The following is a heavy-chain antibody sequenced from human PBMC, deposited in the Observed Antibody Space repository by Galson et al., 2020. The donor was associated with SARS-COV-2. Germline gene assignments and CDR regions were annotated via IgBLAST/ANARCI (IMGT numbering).Heavy chain of an antibody. V-gene: IGHV3-66*01. D-gene: IGHD2-21*01. CDR1: GFTVSANY. CDR2: IFSGGNS. CDR3: ARDAGGESGYYATCDI. J-gene: IGHJ3*02. Sequence: GESLKISCAASGFTVSANYMSWVRQAPGKGLEWVSVIFSGGNSYSADSGKDRFTISRDNSMNTVYLQLNSLRAEDTAVYYCARDAGGESGYYATCDIWGQGTMVTGST.